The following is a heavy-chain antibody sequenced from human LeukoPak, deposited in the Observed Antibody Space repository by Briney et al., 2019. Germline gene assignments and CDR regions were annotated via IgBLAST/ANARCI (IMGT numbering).Heavy chain of an antibody. CDR3: ARGGYTAMVRVYYYGMDV. Sequence: PSETLSLTCTVSGGPISSGSYYWSWIRQPAVKGLEWIGRIYTSGSTNYNPSLKSRVTISVDTSKNQFSLKLSSVTAADTAVYYCARGGYTAMVRVYYYGMDVWGQGTTVTVSS. D-gene: IGHD5-18*01. V-gene: IGHV4-61*02. J-gene: IGHJ6*02. CDR2: IYTSGST. CDR1: GGPISSGSYY.